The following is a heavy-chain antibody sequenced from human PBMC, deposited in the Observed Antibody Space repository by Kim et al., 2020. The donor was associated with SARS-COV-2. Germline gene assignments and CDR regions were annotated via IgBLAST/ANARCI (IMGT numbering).Heavy chain of an antibody. CDR3: ARPKLASPYYYDSSGYYYWDY. CDR2: IYYSGST. J-gene: IGHJ4*02. V-gene: IGHV4-39*01. Sequence: ETLSLTCTVSGGSISSSTYFWAWIRQPPGKGLEWIGSIYYSGSTYYNPSLKSRVTISVDTSKNQFSLKLSSVTAADTAVYYCARPKLASPYYYDSSGYYYWDYWGQGTLVTVSS. CDR1: GGSISSSTYF. D-gene: IGHD3-22*01.